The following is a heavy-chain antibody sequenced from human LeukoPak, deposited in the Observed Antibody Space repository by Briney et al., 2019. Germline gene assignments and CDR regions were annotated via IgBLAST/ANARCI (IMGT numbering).Heavy chain of an antibody. CDR3: ARDDNYYGSGSYCRSVEY. V-gene: IGHV3-33*01. Sequence: PGGSLRLSCAASGFTFSSYGMHWVRQAPGKGLEWVAVIWYDGSNKYYADSVKSRFTISRDNSKNTLYLQMNSLRAEDTAVYYCARDDNYYGSGSYCRSVEYWGQGTLVTVSS. D-gene: IGHD3-10*01. CDR2: IWYDGSNK. CDR1: GFTFSSYG. J-gene: IGHJ4*02.